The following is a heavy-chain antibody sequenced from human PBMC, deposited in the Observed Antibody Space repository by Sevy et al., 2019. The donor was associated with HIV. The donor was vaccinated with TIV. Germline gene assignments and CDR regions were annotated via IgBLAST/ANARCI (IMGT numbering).Heavy chain of an antibody. D-gene: IGHD6-19*01. CDR3: ARTATYTTGWYARDY. V-gene: IGHV5-51*01. CDR1: GYSFTSYW. Sequence: GESLKISCKGSGYSFTSYWIGWVRQMPGKGLEWMGIIYPGDSDTRYSPSFQGQATISADTSISTAYLQWSSLKASDTAMYYCARTATYTTGWYARDYWGQGTLVTVSS. CDR2: IYPGDSDT. J-gene: IGHJ4*02.